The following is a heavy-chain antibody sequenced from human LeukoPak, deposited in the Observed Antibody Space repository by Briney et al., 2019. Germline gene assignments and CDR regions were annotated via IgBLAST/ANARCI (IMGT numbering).Heavy chain of an antibody. D-gene: IGHD3-10*01. J-gene: IGHJ4*02. V-gene: IGHV4-59*01. CDR1: GGSISSYY. CDR3: ARDRRYYGSGSYFRFDY. Sequence: SETLSLTCTVSGGSISSYYWSWIRQPPGKGLEWIGYIYYSGSTNYNPSLTSRVTISVDTSKNQFSLKLSSVTAADTAVYYCARDRRYYGSGSYFRFDYWGQGTLVTVSS. CDR2: IYYSGST.